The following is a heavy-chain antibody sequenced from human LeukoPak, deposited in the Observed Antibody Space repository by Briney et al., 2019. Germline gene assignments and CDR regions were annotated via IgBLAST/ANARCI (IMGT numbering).Heavy chain of an antibody. CDR3: ARDLGIAGIDY. V-gene: IGHV4-59*11. CDR2: IYYSGST. J-gene: IGHJ4*02. CDR1: GGSISSHY. D-gene: IGHD6-13*01. Sequence: PSGTLSLTCTVSGGSISSHYWSWIRQPPGKGLEWIGYIYYSGSTNYNPSLKSRVTISVDASKNQFSLKLSSVTAADTAVYYCARDLGIAGIDYWGQGTLVTVSS.